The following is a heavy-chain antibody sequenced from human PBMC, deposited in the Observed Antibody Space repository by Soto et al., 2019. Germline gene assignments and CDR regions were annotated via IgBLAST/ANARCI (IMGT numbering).Heavy chain of an antibody. D-gene: IGHD4-4*01. V-gene: IGHV3-64D*06. Sequence: EVPLVESGGGLVQPGGSLRLSCSASGFTFTSYTMRWVRQAPGKGLEYVSALSSNGGSTYYADSVKGRFTSSRVNSKDSLYLHMSSLRAEDPAVYYCVKGYSNDGMDVWGQGTTVTVSS. CDR2: LSSNGGST. CDR1: GFTFTSYT. J-gene: IGHJ6*02. CDR3: VKGYSNDGMDV.